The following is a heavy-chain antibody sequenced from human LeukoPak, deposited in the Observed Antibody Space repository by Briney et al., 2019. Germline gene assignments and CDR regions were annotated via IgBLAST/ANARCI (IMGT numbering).Heavy chain of an antibody. J-gene: IGHJ4*02. Sequence: VASVKVSCKASGYTFTSYGISWVRQAPGQGLEWMGWISAYNGNTNYAQKLQGRVTMTTDTSTSTAYMELRSLRSDDTAVYYCARDPPNCSGGSCLIGSFDYWGQGTLVTVSS. V-gene: IGHV1-18*01. CDR2: ISAYNGNT. CDR1: GYTFTSYG. D-gene: IGHD2-15*01. CDR3: ARDPPNCSGGSCLIGSFDY.